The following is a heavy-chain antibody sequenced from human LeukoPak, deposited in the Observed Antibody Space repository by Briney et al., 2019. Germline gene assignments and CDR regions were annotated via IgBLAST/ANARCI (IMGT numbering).Heavy chain of an antibody. CDR3: ASTWNYLYFDY. CDR2: IYYSGST. CDR1: GGSISNYY. Sequence: PSETLSLTCTVSGGSISNYYWSWIRQPPGKGLEWIGYIYYSGSTNYNPSLKSRVTISVDTSKNQFSLKLNSVTAADTAVYYCASTWNYLYFDYWGQGTLVTVSS. D-gene: IGHD1-7*01. V-gene: IGHV4-59*01. J-gene: IGHJ4*02.